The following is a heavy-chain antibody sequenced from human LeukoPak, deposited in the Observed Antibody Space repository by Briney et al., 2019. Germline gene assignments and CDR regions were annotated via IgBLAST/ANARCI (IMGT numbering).Heavy chain of an antibody. J-gene: IGHJ4*02. CDR1: GYTFTSYD. CDR3: ARGVRLLQTVRLDY. CDR2: MNPTSGNT. Sequence: ASVKLSCKVSGYTFTSYDINWVRQATGHGREWRGWMNPTSGNTGHTPKFQGRVTMTRHNSMNTAYMALSRLSSEDTAVYYCARGVRLLQTVRLDYWGRGTLVSVSS. D-gene: IGHD4-17*01. V-gene: IGHV1-8*02.